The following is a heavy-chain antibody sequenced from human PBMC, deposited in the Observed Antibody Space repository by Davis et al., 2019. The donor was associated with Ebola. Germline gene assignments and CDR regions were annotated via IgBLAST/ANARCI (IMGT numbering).Heavy chain of an antibody. CDR2: IRHHGNNK. V-gene: IGHV3-30*02. CDR1: GFTFSAYG. D-gene: IGHD1-1*01. Sequence: GESLKISCVASGFTFSAYGMHWVRQAPGKGLEWVAFIRHHGNNKNYADSVKGRFTISGDDSKNTLYLQMNSLRAEDTAVYYCAKDPNDWNPGWFDPWGQGTLVTVSS. CDR3: AKDPNDWNPGWFDP. J-gene: IGHJ5*02.